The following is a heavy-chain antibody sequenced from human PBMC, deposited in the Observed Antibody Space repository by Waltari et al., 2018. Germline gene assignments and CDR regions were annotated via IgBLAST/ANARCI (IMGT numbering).Heavy chain of an antibody. V-gene: IGHV1-2*02. D-gene: IGHD4-17*01. CDR2: INPNSGGT. J-gene: IGHJ4*02. CDR1: GYTFTGYY. Sequence: QVQLVQSGAEVKKPGASVKVSCKASGYTFTGYYMHWVRQAPGQGLEWMGWINPNSGGTNYAQKFQGGVTMTRDTSISTAYMELSRLRSDDTAVYYCARALTTVTTLIPEGEFDYWGQGTLVTVSS. CDR3: ARALTTVTTLIPEGEFDY.